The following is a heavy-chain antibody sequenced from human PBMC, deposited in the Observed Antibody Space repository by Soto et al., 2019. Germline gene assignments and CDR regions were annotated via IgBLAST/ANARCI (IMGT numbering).Heavy chain of an antibody. Sequence: SETLSLTCTVSGGSVSGGGYFWSWVRQPPGKELEWIGYTSYSGSANQNPSLKGRVTMSVDTSNNRFSLRLTSVTASDTAVYYCARSGSAYSHYYFDFWGQGALVTVSS. D-gene: IGHD3-22*01. CDR2: TSYSGSA. CDR3: ARSGSAYSHYYFDF. CDR1: GGSVSGGGYF. V-gene: IGHV4-61*08. J-gene: IGHJ4*02.